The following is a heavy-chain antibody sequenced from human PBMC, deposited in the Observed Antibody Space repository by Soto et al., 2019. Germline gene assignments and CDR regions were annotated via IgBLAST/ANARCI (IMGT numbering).Heavy chain of an antibody. V-gene: IGHV1-2*02. D-gene: IGHD3-3*01. CDR3: ARVRQPVLDYFDY. CDR2: ISPNTGGT. CDR1: GYAFTGFY. J-gene: IGHJ4*02. Sequence: QVQLVQSGAEVKKPGASVKVSCKTSGYAFTGFYIHWVRQAPGQGLEWMGWISPNTGGTSYAQKFQGRVTMTRETSISTAYMGLTRLRSDDTAVFYCARVRQPVLDYFDYWGQGTLVTVSS.